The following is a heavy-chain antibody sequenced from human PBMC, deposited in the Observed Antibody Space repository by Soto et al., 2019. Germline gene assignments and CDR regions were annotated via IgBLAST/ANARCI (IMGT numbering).Heavy chain of an antibody. V-gene: IGHV1-46*01. CDR1: GYTFSSYY. Sequence: GASVKVSCKASGYTFSSYYLHWMRQAPGQGLEWMGIIRHNGNTVYAQNFQGRVTVTRDTSTSTAYMELSSLRSEDTAVYYCARGFPLWFDPWGQGTLVTVSS. CDR2: IRHNGNT. D-gene: IGHD3-3*01. J-gene: IGHJ5*02. CDR3: ARGFPLWFDP.